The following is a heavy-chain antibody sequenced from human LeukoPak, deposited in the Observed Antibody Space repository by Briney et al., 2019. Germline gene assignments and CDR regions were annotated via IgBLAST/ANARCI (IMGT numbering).Heavy chain of an antibody. V-gene: IGHV4-59*08. CDR3: ARRGAYSGNDLAWYFDL. D-gene: IGHD5-12*01. Sequence: PSETLSLTCTVSGGFISSYYWSWIRQPPGKGLEWIGYIYCSGSTSYNPSLKSRVTMSADTSKNQFSLRLSSVTAADTAVYYCARRGAYSGNDLAWYFDLWGRGTLVTVSS. J-gene: IGHJ2*01. CDR1: GGFISSYY. CDR2: IYCSGST.